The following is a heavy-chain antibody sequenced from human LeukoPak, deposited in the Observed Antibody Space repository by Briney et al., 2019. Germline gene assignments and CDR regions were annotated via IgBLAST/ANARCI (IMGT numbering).Heavy chain of an antibody. CDR2: IYTSGST. V-gene: IGHV4-61*02. Sequence: SQTLSLTCTVSGGSISSGSYYWSWIRQPAGKGLEWIGRIYTSGSTNYNPSLKSRVTMSVDTSKNQFSLKLSSVTAADTAVYYCARVIGYSYGKAPGYLDYWGQGTLVTVSS. D-gene: IGHD5-18*01. CDR3: ARVIGYSYGKAPGYLDY. J-gene: IGHJ4*02. CDR1: GGSISSGSYY.